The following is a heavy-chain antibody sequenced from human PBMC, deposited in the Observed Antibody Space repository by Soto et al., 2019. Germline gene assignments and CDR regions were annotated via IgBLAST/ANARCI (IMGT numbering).Heavy chain of an antibody. Sequence: EVQLVESGGGLVQPGGSLRLSCAASGFTFSSYDMHWVRQATGKGLEWVSAIGIAGDTYYPCSVKGRFTISRENAKNSLYLQMNSLRAEDTAVYYCARWYSSSPYGYFDLWGRGTLVTVSS. CDR3: ARWYSSSPYGYFDL. CDR2: IGIAGDT. V-gene: IGHV3-13*01. D-gene: IGHD6-13*01. CDR1: GFTFSSYD. J-gene: IGHJ2*01.